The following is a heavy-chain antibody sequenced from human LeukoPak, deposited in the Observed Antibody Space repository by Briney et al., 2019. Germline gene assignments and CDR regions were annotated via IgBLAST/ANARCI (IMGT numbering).Heavy chain of an antibody. CDR3: ARAQDYCSGSTCYGYFQY. V-gene: IGHV3-53*01. CDR2: TYSGGST. CDR1: GFTFSRYS. Sequence: GGSLRLSCAASGFTFSRYSMNWVRQAPGKGLEWVSATYSGGSTYYADSVKGRFTISSDSPKNTLYLQMNSLKAEDTAIYYCARAQDYCSGSTCYGYFQYWGQGTLVTVSS. D-gene: IGHD2-15*01. J-gene: IGHJ1*01.